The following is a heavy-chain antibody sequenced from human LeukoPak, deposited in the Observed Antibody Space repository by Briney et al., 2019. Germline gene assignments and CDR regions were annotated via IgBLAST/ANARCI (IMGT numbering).Heavy chain of an antibody. CDR3: ARGSPAYDILTGYYHY. D-gene: IGHD3-9*01. CDR2: MNPNSGNT. Sequence: GASVKVSCKASGYTFTSYDINWVRQATGQGLEWMGWMNPNSGNTGYAQKFQGRVTMTRNTSISTAYMELSSLRSEDTAVYYCARGSPAYDILTGYYHYWGQGTLVTVSS. V-gene: IGHV1-8*01. J-gene: IGHJ4*02. CDR1: GYTFTSYD.